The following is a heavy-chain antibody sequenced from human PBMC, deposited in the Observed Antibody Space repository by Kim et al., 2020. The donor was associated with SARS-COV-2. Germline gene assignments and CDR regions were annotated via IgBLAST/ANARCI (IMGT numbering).Heavy chain of an antibody. J-gene: IGHJ4*02. CDR3: ARGRVITFGGVIGEYFDY. Sequence: GGSLRLSCAASGFTFSSYSMNWVRQAPGKGLEWVSSISSSSSYIYYADSVKGRFTISRDNAKNSLYLQMNSLRAEDTAVYYCARGRVITFGGVIGEYFDYWGQGTLVTVSS. V-gene: IGHV3-21*04. CDR2: ISSSSSYI. CDR1: GFTFSSYS. D-gene: IGHD3-16*02.